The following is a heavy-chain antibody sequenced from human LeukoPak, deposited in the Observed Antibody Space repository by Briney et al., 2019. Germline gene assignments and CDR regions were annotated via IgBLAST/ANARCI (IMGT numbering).Heavy chain of an antibody. J-gene: IGHJ4*02. V-gene: IGHV1-18*01. CDR1: GYTFTSYG. CDR2: ISAYNGNT. D-gene: IGHD2-2*01. Sequence: ASVKVSCKASGYTFTSYGIGWVRQAPGQGLEWMGWISAYNGNTNYAQKLQGRVTMTTDTSTSTAYMELRSLRSDDTAVYYCAREQYQLLDLPRADYWGQGTLVTVSS. CDR3: AREQYQLLDLPRADY.